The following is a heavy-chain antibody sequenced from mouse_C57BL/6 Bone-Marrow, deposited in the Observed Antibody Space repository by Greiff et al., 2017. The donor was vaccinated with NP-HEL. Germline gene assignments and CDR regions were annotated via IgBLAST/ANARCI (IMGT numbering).Heavy chain of an antibody. D-gene: IGHD2-3*01. CDR3: ASYDGHWFAY. V-gene: IGHV5-17*01. Sequence: EVMLVESGGGLVKPGGSLKLSCAASGFTFSDYGMHWVRQAPEKGLEWVAYISSGSSTIYYADTVKGRFTITRDNAKNTLFLQMTSLRSEDTAMYYCASYDGHWFAYWGQGTLVTVSA. CDR2: ISSGSSTI. J-gene: IGHJ3*01. CDR1: GFTFSDYG.